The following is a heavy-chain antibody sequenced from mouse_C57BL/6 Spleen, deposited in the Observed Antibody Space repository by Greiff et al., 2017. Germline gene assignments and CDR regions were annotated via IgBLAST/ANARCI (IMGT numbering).Heavy chain of an antibody. CDR3: ARNYYGSRRVYFDY. Sequence: QVQLQQPGAELVRPGTSVKLSCKASGYTFTSYWMHWVKQRPGQGLEWIGVTDPSDSYTNYNQKFKGKATLTVDTSSSTAYMQLSSLTSEDSAVYYCARNYYGSRRVYFDYWGQGTTLTVSS. CDR1: GYTFTSYW. D-gene: IGHD1-1*01. V-gene: IGHV1-59*01. J-gene: IGHJ2*01. CDR2: TDPSDSYT.